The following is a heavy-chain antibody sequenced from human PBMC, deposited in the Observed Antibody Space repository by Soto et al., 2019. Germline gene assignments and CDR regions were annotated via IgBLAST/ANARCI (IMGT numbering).Heavy chain of an antibody. CDR1: GFTFSSYA. CDR3: ARGTQTTVTTRLFDC. CDR2: INSDGTTI. V-gene: IGHV3-74*01. Sequence: GGSLRLSCAASGFTFSSYAMNWVRQAPGKGLVWVSRINSDGTTITYADSVKGRFTISRDNAKNTLYLQMNSLRAEDTAVYYCARGTQTTVTTRLFDCWGQGTLVTVSS. D-gene: IGHD4-17*01. J-gene: IGHJ4*02.